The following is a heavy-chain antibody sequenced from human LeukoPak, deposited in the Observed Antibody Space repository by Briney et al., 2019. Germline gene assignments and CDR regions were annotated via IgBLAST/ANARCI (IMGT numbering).Heavy chain of an antibody. V-gene: IGHV4-39*07. CDR2: IYYSGST. D-gene: IGHD3-9*01. Sequence: SETLSLTCTVSGGSMSSSSYYWGWIRRPPGKGLEWIGSIYYSGSTYYNPSLKSRVTISVDTSKNQFSLKLSSVTAADTAVYYCARDGDWSAFDYWGQGTLVTVSS. CDR3: ARDGDWSAFDY. CDR1: GGSMSSSSYY. J-gene: IGHJ4*02.